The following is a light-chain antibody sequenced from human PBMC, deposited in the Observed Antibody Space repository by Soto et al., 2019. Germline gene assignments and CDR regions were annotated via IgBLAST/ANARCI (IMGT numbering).Light chain of an antibody. CDR2: AAS. CDR3: QQLNSFPLT. J-gene: IGKJ4*01. V-gene: IGKV1-9*01. CDR1: QNISKY. Sequence: DIQMTQSPSSLSASVGDRVTITCRASQNISKYLNWYQRKPGKAPKLLIYAASTLQSGVPSRFSGSGSGTDFALSISSLQPEDFATYYCQQLNSFPLTFGGGTKVDIK.